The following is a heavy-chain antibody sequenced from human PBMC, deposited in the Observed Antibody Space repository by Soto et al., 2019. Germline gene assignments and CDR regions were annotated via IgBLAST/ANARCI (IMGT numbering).Heavy chain of an antibody. D-gene: IGHD6-19*01. Sequence: PGGSLRLSCAASGFTFSSYGMHWVRQAPGKGLEWVAVISYDGSNKYYADSVKGRFTISRDNSKNTLYLQMNSLRAEDTAVYYCAKENSGYSSGPFDYWGQGTLVTVSS. CDR3: AKENSGYSSGPFDY. CDR1: GFTFSSYG. V-gene: IGHV3-30*18. J-gene: IGHJ4*02. CDR2: ISYDGSNK.